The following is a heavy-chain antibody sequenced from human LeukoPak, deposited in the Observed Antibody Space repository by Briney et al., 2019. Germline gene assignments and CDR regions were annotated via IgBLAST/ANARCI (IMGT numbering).Heavy chain of an antibody. V-gene: IGHV4-4*07. Sequence: SETLSLTCTVSGGSISSYYWSWIRQPAGKGLEWIGRIYTSGSTNYNPSLQSRVTMSVDTSKNQFSLTLSSVTAADTAVYYCALLYDYVWGSYLDYWGQGTLVTVSS. CDR1: GGSISSYY. CDR2: IYTSGST. D-gene: IGHD3-16*02. CDR3: ALLYDYVWGSYLDY. J-gene: IGHJ4*02.